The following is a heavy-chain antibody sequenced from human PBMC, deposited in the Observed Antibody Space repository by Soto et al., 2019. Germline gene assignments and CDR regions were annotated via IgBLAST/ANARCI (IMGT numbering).Heavy chain of an antibody. CDR3: ARSERIAAAGPD. J-gene: IGHJ4*02. Sequence: ASVKVSCKASGYTFTSYDINWVRQATGQGLEWMGWMNPNSGNTGYAQKFQGRVTMTRNTSISTAYMELSSLRSEDTAVYYCARSERIAAAGPDWGQGTLVTVSS. D-gene: IGHD6-13*01. V-gene: IGHV1-8*01. CDR1: GYTFTSYD. CDR2: MNPNSGNT.